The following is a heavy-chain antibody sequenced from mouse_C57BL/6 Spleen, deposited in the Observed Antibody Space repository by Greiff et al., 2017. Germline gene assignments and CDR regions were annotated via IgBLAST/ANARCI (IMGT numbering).Heavy chain of an antibody. J-gene: IGHJ2*01. V-gene: IGHV5-17*01. CDR1: GFTFSDYG. CDR2: ISSGSSTI. CDR3: ARRHYSNSLDY. Sequence: EVKLQESGGGLVKPGGSLKLSCAASGFTFSDYGMHWVRQAPEKGLEWVAYISSGSSTIYYADTVKGRFTISRDNAKNTLFLQMTSLRSEDTAMYYCARRHYSNSLDYWGQGTTLTVSS. D-gene: IGHD2-5*01.